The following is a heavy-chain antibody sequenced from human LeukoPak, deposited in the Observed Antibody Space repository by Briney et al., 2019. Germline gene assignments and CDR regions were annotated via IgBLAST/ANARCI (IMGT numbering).Heavy chain of an antibody. D-gene: IGHD6-19*01. Sequence: SETLSLTCTVSGGSISSYYWSWVRQPPGKGLEWIGYIYYSGSTNYNPSLKSRVTISVDTSKNQSSLQLNSVTPEDTAVYYCAREEGYSSGPTGISFDYWGQGTLVTVSS. CDR1: GGSISSYY. J-gene: IGHJ4*02. V-gene: IGHV4-59*12. CDR2: IYYSGST. CDR3: AREEGYSSGPTGISFDY.